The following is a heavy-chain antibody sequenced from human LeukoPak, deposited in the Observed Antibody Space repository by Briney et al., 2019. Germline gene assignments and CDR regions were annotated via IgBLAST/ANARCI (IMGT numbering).Heavy chain of an antibody. CDR1: GFSLSSTAVG. J-gene: IGHJ6*03. Sequence: YGPTLVNPTQILTLTCTYSGFSLSSTAVGVSWIRQPPGKALHWLSAIFSSDDKRYSPSLRRRITIIKDTSKKQVALTMSNMDPVESSTYYCAPLKDNHEDELFSMDVWGKGTTVT. V-gene: IGHV2-5*01. D-gene: IGHD2-21*01. CDR2: IFSSDDK. CDR3: APLKDNHEDELFSMDV.